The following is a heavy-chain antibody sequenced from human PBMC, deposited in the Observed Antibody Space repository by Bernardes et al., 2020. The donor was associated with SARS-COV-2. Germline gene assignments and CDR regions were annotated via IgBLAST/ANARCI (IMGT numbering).Heavy chain of an antibody. V-gene: IGHV3-13*01. J-gene: IGHJ3*01. CDR2: IGIAGDT. CDR3: ARVAHSAFDV. Sequence: GGSLRLSCAASGFTLSSHDMHWVRQATGKGLEWVSGIGIAGDTYHLGSVKGRFTISRENAKNSLYLQMNSLRAGDTAVYFCARVAHSAFDVWGQGTMVTVYS. CDR1: GFTLSSHD. D-gene: IGHD2-21*01.